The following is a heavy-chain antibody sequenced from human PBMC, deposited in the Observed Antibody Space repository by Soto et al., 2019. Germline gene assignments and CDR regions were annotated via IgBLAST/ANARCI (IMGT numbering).Heavy chain of an antibody. J-gene: IGHJ6*02. D-gene: IGHD2-15*01. CDR3: ARELACSGGSCYSGVMDV. CDR1: GGTFSSYT. CDR2: IIPILGIA. V-gene: IGHV1-69*08. Sequence: QVQLVQSGAEVKKPGSSVKVSCKASGGTFSSYTISWVRQAPGQGLEWMGRIIPILGIANYAQKFQGRVTITADKCTRTAYMELSSLRSEDTAVYYCARELACSGGSCYSGVMDVWGQGTTVTVSS.